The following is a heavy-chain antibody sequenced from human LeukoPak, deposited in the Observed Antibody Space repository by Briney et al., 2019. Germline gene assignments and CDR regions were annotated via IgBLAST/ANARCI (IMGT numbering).Heavy chain of an antibody. CDR1: GFRFSSYS. CDR3: ARDLGWYYFDY. CDR2: ISSSSGYI. D-gene: IGHD1-26*01. Sequence: GGSLRLSCVASGFRFSSYSLSWVRQAPGKGLEWVSYISSSSGYIYYADSVQGRFTISRDNAKNSLYLQMNSLGAEDTAVYYCARDLGWYYFDYWGQGTLVTVSS. J-gene: IGHJ4*02. V-gene: IGHV3-21*01.